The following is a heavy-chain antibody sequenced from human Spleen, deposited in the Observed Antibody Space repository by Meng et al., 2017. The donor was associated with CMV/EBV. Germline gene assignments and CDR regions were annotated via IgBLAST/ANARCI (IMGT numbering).Heavy chain of an antibody. V-gene: IGHV3-30*09. D-gene: IGHD4-23*01. CDR1: FG. CDR3: ARAMTTVAPGDS. J-gene: IGHJ4*02. Sequence: FGVFWVRRATGMGVEGVAGISCDGGNKDYADSVKGRFAISRDNSKNTLYLQMNSLRPDDTAVYYCARAMTTVAPGDSWGQGTLVTVSS. CDR2: ISCDGGNK.